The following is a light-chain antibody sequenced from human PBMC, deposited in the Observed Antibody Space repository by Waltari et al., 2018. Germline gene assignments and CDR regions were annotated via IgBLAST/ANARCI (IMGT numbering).Light chain of an antibody. J-gene: IGKJ5*01. V-gene: IGKV3-11*01. CDR3: QQRSDWPPSIT. CDR1: QSVVKF. CDR2: DAS. Sequence: EVVLTQSPVTLSLSPGERATLSCRASQSVVKFLAWYQKKPGQAPRLLLYDASNRATGIPVTFSGSGSGTDFTLTISSVQPEDFALYFCQQRSDWPPSITFGQGTRLEI.